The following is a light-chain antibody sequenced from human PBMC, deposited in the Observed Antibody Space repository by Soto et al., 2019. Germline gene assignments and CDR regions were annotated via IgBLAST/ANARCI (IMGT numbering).Light chain of an antibody. V-gene: IGKV3-15*01. Sequence: EIVRTQSPATLSVSPGERSALSCRASPSVSSNLAWYQQKPGQAPRQLIYDASTRATSIPARISGSGCGTKLSITISSMQYEDDAVYYCRQYNNWHPIAFGQGTRLEIK. J-gene: IGKJ5*01. CDR1: PSVSSN. CDR3: RQYNNWHPIA. CDR2: DAS.